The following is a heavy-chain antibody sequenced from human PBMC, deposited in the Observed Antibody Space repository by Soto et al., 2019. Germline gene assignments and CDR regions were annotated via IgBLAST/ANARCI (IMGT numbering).Heavy chain of an antibody. CDR1: GYTFTSYA. CDR2: INAGNGNT. CDR3: ARLFFPTIVPVTTIPRRHKNHYYYYYGMDV. V-gene: IGHV1-3*01. J-gene: IGHJ6*02. Sequence: ASVKVSCKASGYTFTSYAMHWVRQAPGQRLEWMGWINAGNGNTKYSQKFQGRVTITRDTSASTAYMELSSLRSEDTAVYYCARLFFPTIVPVTTIPRRHKNHYYYYYGMDVWGQGTTVTVSS. D-gene: IGHD4-17*01.